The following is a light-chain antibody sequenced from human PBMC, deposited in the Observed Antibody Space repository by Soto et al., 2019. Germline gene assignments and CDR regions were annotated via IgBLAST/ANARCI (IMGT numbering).Light chain of an antibody. J-gene: IGLJ3*02. CDR1: ISDFGGYKY. CDR3: CSYVGGWG. V-gene: IGLV2-11*01. Sequence: QSVLTQPRSVSGSPGQSVSISCAGTISDFGGYKYVSWYQQHTGKAPKLMIFDVSERPSGVPDRFSGSKSGNTASLTISGLRAEDEADYFCCSYVGGWGFGGGTKVTVL. CDR2: DVS.